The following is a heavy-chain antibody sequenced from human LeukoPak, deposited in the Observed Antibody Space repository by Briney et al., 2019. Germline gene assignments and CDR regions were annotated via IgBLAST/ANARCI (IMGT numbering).Heavy chain of an antibody. CDR3: ARSQSDYDILTGHQYYYYYYYMDV. D-gene: IGHD3-9*01. V-gene: IGHV3-48*03. CDR2: ISSGGSTI. J-gene: IGHJ6*03. CDR1: GFTFSTYE. Sequence: PGGSLRLSCASSGFTFSTYEMNWVRQAPGKGLEWVSYISSGGSTIYYADSVKGRFTISRDNAKNPLYLQMNSLRAEDTAVYYCARSQSDYDILTGHQYYYYYYYMDVWGKGTTVTVSS.